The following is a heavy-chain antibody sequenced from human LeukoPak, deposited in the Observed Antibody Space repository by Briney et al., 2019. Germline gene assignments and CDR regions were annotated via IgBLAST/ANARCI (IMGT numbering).Heavy chain of an antibody. CDR2: IYYSGST. CDR1: GGSISSYY. Sequence: SETLSLTCTVSGGSISSYYWSWIRQPPGKGLEWIGYIYYSGSTNYNPSLKGRVTISVDTSKNQFSLKLSSVTAADTAVYYCARGVRYYYYYMDVWGKGTTVTVSS. J-gene: IGHJ6*03. V-gene: IGHV4-59*01. CDR3: ARGVRYYYYYMDV.